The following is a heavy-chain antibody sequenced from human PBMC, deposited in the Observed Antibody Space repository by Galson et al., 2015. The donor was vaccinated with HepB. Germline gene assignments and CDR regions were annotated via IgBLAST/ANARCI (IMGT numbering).Heavy chain of an antibody. CDR2: IDPSDSYT. Sequence: QSGAEVKKPGESLRISCKGSGYSFTSYWISWVRQMPGKGLEWMGRIDPSDSYTNYSPSFQGHVTISADKSISTAYLQWSSLKASDTAMYYCARHFGDCSSTSCYIRWFDPWGQGTLVTVSS. CDR1: GYSFTSYW. CDR3: ARHFGDCSSTSCYIRWFDP. D-gene: IGHD2-2*02. J-gene: IGHJ5*02. V-gene: IGHV5-10-1*01.